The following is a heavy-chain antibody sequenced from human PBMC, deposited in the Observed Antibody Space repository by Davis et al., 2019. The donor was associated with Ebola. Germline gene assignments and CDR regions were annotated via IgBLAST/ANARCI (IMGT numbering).Heavy chain of an antibody. CDR3: ARDFDPVFGSGSYYPNYFDY. J-gene: IGHJ4*02. V-gene: IGHV1-24*01. Sequence: AASVKVSCKVSGYTLTELSMHWVRQAPGKGLEWMGGFDPEDGETIYAQKFQGRVTITADKSTSTAYMELSSLRSEDTAVYYCARDFDPVFGSGSYYPNYFDYWGQGTLVTVSS. D-gene: IGHD3-10*01. CDR1: GYTLTELS. CDR2: FDPEDGET.